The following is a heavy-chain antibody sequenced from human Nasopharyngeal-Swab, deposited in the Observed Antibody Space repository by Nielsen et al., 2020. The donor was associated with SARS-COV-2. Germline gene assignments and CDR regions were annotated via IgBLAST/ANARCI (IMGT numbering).Heavy chain of an antibody. V-gene: IGHV3-30*18. CDR1: GFTFSSYG. J-gene: IGHJ4*02. CDR2: ISYDGSNK. CDR3: AKDHDTIFSFGDY. D-gene: IGHD3-9*01. Sequence: GGSLRLSCAASGFTFSSYGVHWVRQAPGKGLEWVAVISYDGSNKYYADSVKGRFTISRDNSKNTLYLQMNSLRAEDTAVYYCAKDHDTIFSFGDYWGQGTLVTVS.